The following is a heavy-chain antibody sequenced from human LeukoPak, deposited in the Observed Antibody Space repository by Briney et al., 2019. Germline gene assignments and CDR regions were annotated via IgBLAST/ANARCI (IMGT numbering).Heavy chain of an antibody. Sequence: ASVKVSCKASGYTFTTLDINWVRQATGQGLEWMGWINPNSGNRGYAQKFQGRVTMTEDTSTDTAYMELSSLRSEDTAVYYCATQITISGVGAFDIWGQGTMVTVSS. CDR3: ATQITISGVGAFDI. CDR1: GYTFTTLD. J-gene: IGHJ3*02. V-gene: IGHV1-8*02. D-gene: IGHD3-9*01. CDR2: INPNSGNR.